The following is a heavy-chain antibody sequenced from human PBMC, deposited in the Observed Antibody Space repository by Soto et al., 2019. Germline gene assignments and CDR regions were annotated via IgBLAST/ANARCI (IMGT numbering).Heavy chain of an antibody. V-gene: IGHV1-24*01. J-gene: IGHJ3*02. CDR3: ATSLRGTSHTFDI. CDR2: FDPEDGET. CDR1: GYTVYNLA. Sequence: GISVKVARAVSGYTVYNLAMHGVRQAPGKGLEWMGGFDPEDGETIYAQKFQGRVTMTEDTSTDTAYMELSSLRSEDTAVYYCATSLRGTSHTFDIWGQGTMVTVS. D-gene: IGHD2-21*01.